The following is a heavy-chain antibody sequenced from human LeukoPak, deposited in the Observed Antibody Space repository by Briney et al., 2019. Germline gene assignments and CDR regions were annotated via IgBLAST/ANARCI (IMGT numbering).Heavy chain of an antibody. J-gene: IGHJ4*02. CDR1: GYSFTSYW. CDR2: IYPGDSDT. D-gene: IGHD6-13*01. V-gene: IGHV5-51*01. CDR3: ARLPGIAAAGTGLYFDY. Sequence: GESLKISCKGSGYSFTSYWIGWVRQMPGKGLEWMGIIYPGDSDTRYSPSFQGQVTISADKSISTAYLQWSSLKASDTAMYYCARLPGIAAAGTGLYFDYWGQGTLVTVSS.